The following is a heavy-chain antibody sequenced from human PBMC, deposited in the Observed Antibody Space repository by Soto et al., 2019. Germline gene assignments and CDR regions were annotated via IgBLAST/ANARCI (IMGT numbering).Heavy chain of an antibody. Sequence: SETLSLTCTVSGGSISSSSYYWGWIRQPPGKGLEWIGSIYYSGSTYYNPSLKSRVTISVDTSKNQFSLKLSSVTAADTAVYYCARKGYAGFGELSKGSNWFDPRGQGTLVTVSA. CDR3: ARKGYAGFGELSKGSNWFDP. CDR2: IYYSGST. CDR1: GGSISSSSYY. J-gene: IGHJ5*02. V-gene: IGHV4-39*01. D-gene: IGHD3-10*01.